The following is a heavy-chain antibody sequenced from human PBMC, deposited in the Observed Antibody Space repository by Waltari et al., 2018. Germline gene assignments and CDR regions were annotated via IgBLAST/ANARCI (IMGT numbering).Heavy chain of an antibody. CDR3: ARIAYYYDSSGYYSGAFDI. CDR1: GYSFTSYW. CDR2: IYPVDSDT. Sequence: EVQLVQSGAEVKKPGESLKISCKGSGYSFTSYWIGWVRQMPGKGLEWMGIIYPVDSDTRYSPSFQGQVTISADKSISTAYLQWSSLKASDTAMYYCARIAYYYDSSGYYSGAFDIWGQGTMVTVSS. V-gene: IGHV5-51*03. J-gene: IGHJ3*02. D-gene: IGHD3-22*01.